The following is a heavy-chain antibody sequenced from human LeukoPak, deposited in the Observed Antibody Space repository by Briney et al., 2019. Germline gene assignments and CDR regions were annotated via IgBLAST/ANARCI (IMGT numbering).Heavy chain of an antibody. Sequence: GGSLRLSCAASGFTFSSYEMNWVRQAPGKGLEWVSYISSSGSTIYYADSVKGRFTISRDNAKNTLYLQMNSLRAEDTAVYYCARDGLAAITFDYWGQGILVTVSS. J-gene: IGHJ4*02. V-gene: IGHV3-48*03. CDR1: GFTFSSYE. D-gene: IGHD5-24*01. CDR3: ARDGLAAITFDY. CDR2: ISSSGSTI.